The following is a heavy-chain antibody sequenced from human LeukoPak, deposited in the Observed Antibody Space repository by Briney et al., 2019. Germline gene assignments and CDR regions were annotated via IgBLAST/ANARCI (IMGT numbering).Heavy chain of an antibody. J-gene: IGHJ5*02. CDR1: GFTFSSYA. V-gene: IGHV3-30*02. CDR3: AKFSYGDYVA. CDR2: IRHDESIR. D-gene: IGHD4-17*01. Sequence: GGSLRLSCAASGFTFSSYAMSWVRQAPGKGLEWVVFIRHDESIRHYADSVKGRFTISRDNSKKTLSLQMNSLRLDDTALYYCAKFSYGDYVAWGQGTLVTVSS.